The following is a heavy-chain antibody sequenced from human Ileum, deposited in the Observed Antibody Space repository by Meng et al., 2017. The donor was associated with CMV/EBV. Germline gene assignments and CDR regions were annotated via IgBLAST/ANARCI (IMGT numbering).Heavy chain of an antibody. CDR1: GNFANSFY. CDR2: ISTSGSD. Sequence: QVWFQGPGPELVHPAETPSLTCTVAGNFANSFYWSWIRQPAGKGLELIGRISTSGSDNYNPSLKSRVTMSVDTSKKQFSLKLSSVTAADTAVYYCARSGLRGIYVDYWGQGTLVTVSS. CDR3: ARSGLRGIYVDY. D-gene: IGHD4-17*01. V-gene: IGHV4-4*07. J-gene: IGHJ4*02.